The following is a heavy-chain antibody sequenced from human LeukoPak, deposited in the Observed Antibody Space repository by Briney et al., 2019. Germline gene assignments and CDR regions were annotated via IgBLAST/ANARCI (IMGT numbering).Heavy chain of an antibody. V-gene: IGHV3-7*03. CDR1: EFTFSSYW. CDR3: ARITMVRGVSPY. J-gene: IGHJ4*02. Sequence: GGSLRLSCAASEFTFSSYWMYWVRQAPGKGLEWVANIREDGNLTYYVDSVKGRFAISRDNAKNSLYLQMNSLRSEDTAVYYCARITMVRGVSPYWGQGTLVTVSS. CDR2: IREDGNLT. D-gene: IGHD3-10*01.